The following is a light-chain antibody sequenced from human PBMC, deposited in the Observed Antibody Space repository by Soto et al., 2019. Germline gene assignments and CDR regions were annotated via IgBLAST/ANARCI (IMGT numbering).Light chain of an antibody. CDR2: LEGSGSY. CDR3: ETWDSNTRV. Sequence: QTVVTQSSSASASLGSSVKLTCTLSSGHSSYIIAWHQQQPGKAPRYLMKLEGSGSYNKGSGVPDRFSGSSSGADRYLTISNLQFEDEADYYCETWDSNTRVFGTGTKVPVL. J-gene: IGLJ1*01. CDR1: SGHSSYI. V-gene: IGLV4-60*02.